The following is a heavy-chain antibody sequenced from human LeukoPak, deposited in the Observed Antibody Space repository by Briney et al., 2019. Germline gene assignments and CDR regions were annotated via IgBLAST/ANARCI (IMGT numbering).Heavy chain of an antibody. V-gene: IGHV3-23*01. D-gene: IGHD3-3*01. CDR2: LSASGATT. Sequence: GGSLRLSCAASGFTFSSYAMSWVRQAPGKGLEWVSTLSASGATTYYADSVKGRFTISRDNSKNTLYLQMNSLRAEDTAVYYCATLFGVITPFDYWGQGTLVTVSS. CDR3: ATLFGVITPFDY. J-gene: IGHJ4*02. CDR1: GFTFSSYA.